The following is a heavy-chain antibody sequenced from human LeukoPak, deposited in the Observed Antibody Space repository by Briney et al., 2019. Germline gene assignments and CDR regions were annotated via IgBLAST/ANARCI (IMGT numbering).Heavy chain of an antibody. D-gene: IGHD6-13*01. CDR2: IYYSGST. V-gene: IGHV4-39*01. CDR1: GGSISSSSYY. J-gene: IGHJ6*03. Sequence: SETLSLTCTVSGGSISSSSYYWGWIRQPPGKGLEWIGSIYYSGSTYYNPSLKSRVTISVDTSKNQFSLKLSSVTAADTAVYYCARREGSYNYYYYMDVWGKGTTVTVSS. CDR3: ARREGSYNYYYYMDV.